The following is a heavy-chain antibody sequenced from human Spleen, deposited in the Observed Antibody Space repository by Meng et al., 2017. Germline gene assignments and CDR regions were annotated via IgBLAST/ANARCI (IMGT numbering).Heavy chain of an antibody. J-gene: IGHJ4*02. Sequence: QWGEGLLKPSETLSLTCVVSGGSLSDYYWSWIRQPPGKGLEWIGEINHSGSTNYNPSLESRATISVDTSQNNLSLKLSSVTAADSAVYYCARGPTTMAHDFDYWGQGTLVTVSS. CDR2: INHSGST. V-gene: IGHV4-34*01. D-gene: IGHD4-11*01. CDR1: GGSLSDYY. CDR3: ARGPTTMAHDFDY.